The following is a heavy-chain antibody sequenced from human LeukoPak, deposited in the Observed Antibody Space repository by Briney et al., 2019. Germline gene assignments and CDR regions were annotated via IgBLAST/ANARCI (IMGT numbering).Heavy chain of an antibody. Sequence: PGGSLRLSCVVSGFTFSSYWMSWVRQAPGKGLEWVANIKQDGSEKNYVDSVKGRFTISRDSAKNSLYLQMNSLRAEDTAVYYCARDRERSGYYYWGQGTLVTVSS. CDR2: IKQDGSEK. J-gene: IGHJ4*02. CDR3: ARDRERSGYYY. V-gene: IGHV3-7*01. D-gene: IGHD3-22*01. CDR1: GFTFSSYW.